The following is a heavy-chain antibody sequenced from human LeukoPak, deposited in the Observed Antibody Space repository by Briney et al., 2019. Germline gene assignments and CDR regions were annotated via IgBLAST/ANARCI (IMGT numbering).Heavy chain of an antibody. J-gene: IGHJ6*02. D-gene: IGHD3-3*01. Sequence: GGSLRLSCAASGFVFSDYNINWVRQAPGKGLEWVSAISGSGGSTYYADSVKGRFTISRDNSKNTLYLQMNSLRAEDTAVYYCARRANYDFWSGYYIYYYYYGMDVWGQGTTVTVSS. V-gene: IGHV3-23*01. CDR3: ARRANYDFWSGYYIYYYYYGMDV. CDR2: ISGSGGST. CDR1: GFVFSDYN.